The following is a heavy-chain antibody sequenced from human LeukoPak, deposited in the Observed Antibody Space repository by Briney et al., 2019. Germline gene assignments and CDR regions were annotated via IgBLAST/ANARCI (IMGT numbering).Heavy chain of an antibody. D-gene: IGHD3-16*01. J-gene: IGHJ6*02. Sequence: GGSLRLSCAASGLTFSSHAMHWVRQAPGKGLEWVAVISHDGSDKHYTDSVKGRFTISRDNAKNSLYLQMSNLRAEDTAVYFCARGGGLDVWGQGATVTVSS. V-gene: IGHV3-30-3*01. CDR1: GLTFSSHA. CDR3: ARGGGLDV. CDR2: ISHDGSDK.